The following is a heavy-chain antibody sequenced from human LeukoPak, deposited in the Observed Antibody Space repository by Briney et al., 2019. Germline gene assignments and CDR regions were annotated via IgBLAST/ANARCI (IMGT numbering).Heavy chain of an antibody. CDR2: IYYSGST. CDR3: ARDVAYYYDSSGYSGLPAPGWFDP. Sequence: SETLSLTCTVSGGSISSYYWSWIRQPPGKGLEWIGYIYYSGSTNYNPSLKSRVTISVDTSKKQFSLKLSSVTAADTAVYYCARDVAYYYDSSGYSGLPAPGWFDPWGQGALVTVSS. V-gene: IGHV4-59*01. J-gene: IGHJ5*02. CDR1: GGSISSYY. D-gene: IGHD3-22*01.